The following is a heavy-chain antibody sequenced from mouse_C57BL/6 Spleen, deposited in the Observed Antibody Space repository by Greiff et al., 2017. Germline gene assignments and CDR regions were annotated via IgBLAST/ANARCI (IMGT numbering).Heavy chain of an antibody. Sequence: EVKLMESGGGLVKPGGSLKLSCAASGFTFSSYAMSWVRQTPEKRLEWVATISDGGSYTYYPDNVKGRFTISRDNAKNNLYLQMSQLKSEDTAMYYCARVGFAYWGQGTLVTVSA. V-gene: IGHV5-4*03. CDR2: ISDGGSYT. CDR3: ARVGFAY. CDR1: GFTFSSYA. J-gene: IGHJ3*01.